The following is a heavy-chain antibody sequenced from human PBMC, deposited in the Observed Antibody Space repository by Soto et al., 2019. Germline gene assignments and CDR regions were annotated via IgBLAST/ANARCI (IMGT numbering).Heavy chain of an antibody. D-gene: IGHD6-13*01. CDR2: ISAYNGNT. Sequence: ASVKVSCKASGYTFTIYGISWVRQAPGQGLEWMGWISAYNGNTNYAQKLQGRVTMTTDTSTSTAYMELRSLRAEDTAVYYCARDPIHSIAAATCMDVWGQGTTVTVSS. J-gene: IGHJ6*02. V-gene: IGHV1-18*01. CDR1: GYTFTIYG. CDR3: ARDPIHSIAAATCMDV.